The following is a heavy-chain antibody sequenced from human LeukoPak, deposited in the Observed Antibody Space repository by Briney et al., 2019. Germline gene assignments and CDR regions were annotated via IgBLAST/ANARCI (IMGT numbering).Heavy chain of an antibody. CDR2: INSDGFST. Sequence: PGGSLRLSCAASGFTFSSFWIHWVRQVPGKGLVWVSRINSDGFSTSYADSVKGRFTISRDNAKNTLYLQMNGLRAEDTAVYYCARGTSGGYFDNWGQGTLVTVSS. J-gene: IGHJ4*02. V-gene: IGHV3-74*01. CDR1: GFTFSSFW. D-gene: IGHD1-26*01. CDR3: ARGTSGGYFDN.